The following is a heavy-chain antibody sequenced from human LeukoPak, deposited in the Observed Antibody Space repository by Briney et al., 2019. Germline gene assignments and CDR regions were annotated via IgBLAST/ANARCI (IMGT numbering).Heavy chain of an antibody. J-gene: IGHJ3*02. CDR2: ISYDGSNK. D-gene: IGHD2-8*01. CDR1: GFTFSSYA. Sequence: GGSLRLSCAASGFTFSSYAMHWVGQAPGKGLEWVAVISYDGSNKYYADSVKGRFTISRDNSKNTLYLQMNSLRAEDTAVYYCARGEDIVLMVYASSLDIWGQGTMVTVSS. V-gene: IGHV3-30-3*01. CDR3: ARGEDIVLMVYASSLDI.